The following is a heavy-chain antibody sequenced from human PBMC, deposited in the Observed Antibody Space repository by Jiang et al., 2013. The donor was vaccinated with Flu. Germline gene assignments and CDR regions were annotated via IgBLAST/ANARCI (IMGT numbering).Heavy chain of an antibody. Sequence: SLTCTVSGGSISSSSYFWGWIRQPPGKGLEWIGSIYYSGSTYYNPSLKSRVTISVDTSKNQFSLRLTSMTAADTAVYYCARLPGYGSGAYDYFGMDVWGQGTTVT. CDR1: GGSISSSSYF. D-gene: IGHD3-10*01. J-gene: IGHJ6*02. V-gene: IGHV4-39*01. CDR3: ARLPGYGSGAYDYFGMDV. CDR2: IYYSGST.